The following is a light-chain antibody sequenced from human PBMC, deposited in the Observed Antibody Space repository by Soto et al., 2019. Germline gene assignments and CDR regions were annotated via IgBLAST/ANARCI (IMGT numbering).Light chain of an antibody. CDR2: GAS. CDR3: QHYGSSLLT. Sequence: EIVLTQSPGTLSLSPGERATISCRASHSVSSSFLAWYQQRPGQAPRLLIYGASNRATGIPDRFSGSGSGKDFTLNISRLEPEDFAVYYCQHYGSSLLTFGQGTKVEIK. CDR1: HSVSSSF. V-gene: IGKV3-20*01. J-gene: IGKJ1*01.